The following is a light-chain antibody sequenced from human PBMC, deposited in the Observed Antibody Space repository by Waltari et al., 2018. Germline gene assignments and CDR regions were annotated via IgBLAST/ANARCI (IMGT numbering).Light chain of an antibody. CDR2: EAS. J-gene: IGKJ5*01. CDR1: QAISRS. CDR3: QHFYSYPSG. Sequence: AIQLTQSPSYLSASVGDRVTMTCRASQAISRSVAWVQQKPGKVPKLLIFEASDLEDGVPSRFSGSGGGTRFTLTISSLQPEDFATYYCQHFYSYPSGFGQGTRLEIK. V-gene: IGKV1-13*02.